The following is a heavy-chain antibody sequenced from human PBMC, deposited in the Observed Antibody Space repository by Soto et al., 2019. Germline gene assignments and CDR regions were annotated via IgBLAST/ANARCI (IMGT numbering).Heavy chain of an antibody. CDR1: GGTFSSYA. CDR3: ARTGYNYDDNYYGMDV. J-gene: IGHJ6*02. Sequence: QVQLVQSGAEVKKPGSSVKVSCKASGGTFSSYAISWVRQAPGQGLEWMGGIIPIFGTANYAQKFQGRVTITADKSTSTAYMELSSLRSEDTAVYYCARTGYNYDDNYYGMDVWGQGTTVTVSS. CDR2: IIPIFGTA. V-gene: IGHV1-69*06. D-gene: IGHD5-18*01.